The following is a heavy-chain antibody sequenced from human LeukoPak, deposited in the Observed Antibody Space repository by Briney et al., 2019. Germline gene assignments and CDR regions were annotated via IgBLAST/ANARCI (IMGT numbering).Heavy chain of an antibody. D-gene: IGHD4-23*01. CDR3: ARDEGYGGDYYYYYYMDV. J-gene: IGHJ6*03. Sequence: ASVKVSCKASGGTFSSYAISWVRQAPGQGLEWMGGIIPIFGTANYAQKFQGRVTITADESTSTAHMELSSLRSEDTAVYYCARDEGYGGDYYYYYYMDVWGKGTTVTVSS. CDR2: IIPIFGTA. V-gene: IGHV1-69*13. CDR1: GGTFSSYA.